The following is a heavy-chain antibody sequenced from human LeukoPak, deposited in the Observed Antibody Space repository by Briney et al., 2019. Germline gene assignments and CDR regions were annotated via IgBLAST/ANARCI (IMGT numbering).Heavy chain of an antibody. CDR2: IKQDGSEK. CDR3: ARDMGMLYFDY. Sequence: GGSLRLSCAASGFTFISYWMSWVRQAPGKGLEWVANIKQDGSEKYYVGSVKGRFTISRDNAKNSLYLQMNSLRAEDTAVYYCARDMGMLYFDYWGQGTLVTVSS. V-gene: IGHV3-7*03. D-gene: IGHD2-8*01. CDR1: GFTFISYW. J-gene: IGHJ4*02.